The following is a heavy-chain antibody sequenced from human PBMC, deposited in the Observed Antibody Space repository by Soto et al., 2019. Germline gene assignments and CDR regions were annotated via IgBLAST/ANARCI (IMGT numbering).Heavy chain of an antibody. CDR1: GFTFSSYG. J-gene: IGHJ4*02. CDR2: ISYDGSNK. D-gene: IGHD6-19*01. Sequence: PGGSLRLSCAASGFTFSSYGMHWVRQAPGKGLEWVAVISYDGSNKYYADSVKGRFTISRDNSKNTLYLQMNSLRAEDTAVYYCAKVGIAVKAYYFDYWGQGTLVTVSS. CDR3: AKVGIAVKAYYFDY. V-gene: IGHV3-30*18.